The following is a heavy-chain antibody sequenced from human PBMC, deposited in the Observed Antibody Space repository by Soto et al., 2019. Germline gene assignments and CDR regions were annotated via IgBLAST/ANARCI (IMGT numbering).Heavy chain of an antibody. V-gene: IGHV3-48*03. Sequence: GGSLRLSCEASGFSFSSFAMNWVRQAPGRGLEWVSYISDDGASIYYADSLKGRFTISRDNAKNPLSLQMNNLRAEDTAVYYCARENSVQAWLHHFDHWGLGTLVTVSS. D-gene: IGHD5-18*01. CDR1: GFSFSSFA. CDR3: ARENSVQAWLHHFDH. J-gene: IGHJ4*02. CDR2: ISDDGASI.